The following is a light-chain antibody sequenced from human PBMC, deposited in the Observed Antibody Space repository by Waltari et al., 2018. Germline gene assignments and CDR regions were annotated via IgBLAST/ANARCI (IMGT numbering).Light chain of an antibody. Sequence: DIVMTQSPDSLAVSLGERATINCKSSQSVLYSSNNKHYLAWDQQKPGQPPKLLIYWASTRESGVPDRFSGSGSGTDFTLTISSLQAEDVAVYYCQQYYSTPQTFGQGTKVEIK. CDR2: WAS. CDR1: QSVLYSSNNKHY. J-gene: IGKJ1*01. CDR3: QQYYSTPQT. V-gene: IGKV4-1*01.